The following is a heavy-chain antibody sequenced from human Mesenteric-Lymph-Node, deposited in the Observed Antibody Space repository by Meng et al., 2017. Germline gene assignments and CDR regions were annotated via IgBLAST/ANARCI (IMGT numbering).Heavy chain of an antibody. CDR1: CFTLRCTY. V-gene: IGHV3-53*02. CDR2: IYSDDNP. Sequence: VERVGSGGGSSRRGRSLALPCEASCFTLRCTYMRWFCQAPGKGLEWVSNIYSDDNPYYADSLKSRFTISRDNSNNTLYFQINNLRAEDTAVYYCARGLLWFGESDNWGQGTLVTVSS. J-gene: IGHJ4*02. CDR3: ARGLLWFGESDN. D-gene: IGHD3-10*01.